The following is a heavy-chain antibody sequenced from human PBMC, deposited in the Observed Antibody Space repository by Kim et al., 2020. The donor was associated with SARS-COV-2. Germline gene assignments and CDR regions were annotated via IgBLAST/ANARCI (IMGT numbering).Heavy chain of an antibody. CDR1: GFTFSNAW. CDR2: IKSKTDGGTT. CDR3: TTDHITMIVVVKGN. D-gene: IGHD3-22*01. V-gene: IGHV3-15*01. Sequence: GGSLRLSCAASGFTFSNAWMSWVRQAPGKGLEWVGRIKSKTDGGTTDYAAPVKGRFTISRDDSKNTLYLQMNSLKTEDTAVYYCTTDHITMIVVVKGNWGQGTLVTVSS. J-gene: IGHJ4*02.